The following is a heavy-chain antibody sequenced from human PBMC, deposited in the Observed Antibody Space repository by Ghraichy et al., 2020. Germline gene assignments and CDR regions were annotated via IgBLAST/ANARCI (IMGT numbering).Heavy chain of an antibody. D-gene: IGHD6-19*01. CDR1: GFTFSSYA. CDR3: ARGGREQWLVDY. J-gene: IGHJ4*02. V-gene: IGHV3-30*04. CDR2: ISYDGSNK. Sequence: GGSLRLSCAASGFTFSSYAMHWVRQAPGKGLEWVAVISYDGSNKYYADSVKGRFTISRDNSKNTLYLQMNSLRAEDTAVYYCARGGREQWLVDYWGQGTLVTVSS.